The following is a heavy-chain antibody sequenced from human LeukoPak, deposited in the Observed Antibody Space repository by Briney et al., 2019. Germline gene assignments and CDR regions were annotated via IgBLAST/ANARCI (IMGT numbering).Heavy chain of an antibody. Sequence: GASVKVSCKASGYTFTSYAMNWVRQAPGQGLEWMRWIDTNTGNTTYAQGFTGRFVFSLDTSVSTAYLQISSLKAEDTAVYYCARGQITMVRGVTGRRFDPWGQGTLVTVSS. D-gene: IGHD3-10*01. CDR3: ARGQITMVRGVTGRRFDP. CDR2: IDTNTGNT. J-gene: IGHJ5*02. V-gene: IGHV7-4-1*02. CDR1: GYTFTSYA.